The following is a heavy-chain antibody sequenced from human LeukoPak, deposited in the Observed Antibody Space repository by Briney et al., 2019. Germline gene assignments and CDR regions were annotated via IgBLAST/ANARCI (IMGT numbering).Heavy chain of an antibody. J-gene: IGHJ4*02. CDR1: GYTFTGYY. CDR2: INPNSGGT. V-gene: IGHV1-2*06. Sequence: ASVKVSCKASGYTFTGYYMHWVRQAPGQGLEWMGRINPNSGGTNYAQKFQGRVTMTRDTSISTAYRELSRLRSDDTAVYYCARGGIYYDSSGYYYFDYWGQGTLVTVSS. CDR3: ARGGIYYDSSGYYYFDY. D-gene: IGHD3-22*01.